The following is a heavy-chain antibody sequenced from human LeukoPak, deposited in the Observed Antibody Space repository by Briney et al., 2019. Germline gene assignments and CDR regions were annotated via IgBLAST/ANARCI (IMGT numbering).Heavy chain of an antibody. D-gene: IGHD4-11*01. CDR2: IYYSGST. Sequence: SETLSLTCTVSGGSISSGGYYWSWIRQPPGKGLEWIGYIYYSGSTYYNPSLKSRVTISVDTSKNQFSLKLSSVTAADTAVYYCARDVNDYSNRFDPWGQGALVTVSS. V-gene: IGHV4-31*03. CDR3: ARDVNDYSNRFDP. J-gene: IGHJ5*02. CDR1: GGSISSGGYY.